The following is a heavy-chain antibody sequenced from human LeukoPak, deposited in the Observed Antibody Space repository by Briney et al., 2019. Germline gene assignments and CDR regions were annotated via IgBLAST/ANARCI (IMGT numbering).Heavy chain of an antibody. D-gene: IGHD3-10*01. CDR1: GFTFSTYA. V-gene: IGHV3-30*04. CDR2: ISYDGSSK. CDR3: ARRRYYGSGSYYNANARGLYFDY. J-gene: IGHJ4*02. Sequence: PGGSLGLSCAASGFTFSTYAMHWVRQAPGKGLEWVAVISYDGSSKYYADSVKGRFTISRDNSKNTLYLQMNSLRAEDTAVYYCARRRYYGSGSYYNANARGLYFDYWGQGTLVTVSS.